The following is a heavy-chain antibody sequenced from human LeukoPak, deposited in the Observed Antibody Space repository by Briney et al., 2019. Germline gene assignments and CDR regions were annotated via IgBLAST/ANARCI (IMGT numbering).Heavy chain of an antibody. V-gene: IGHV1-8*01. D-gene: IGHD6-19*01. Sequence: ASVKVSCKASGYTFTSYDINWVRQATGQGLEWMGWMNPNSGNTGYAQKFQGRVTMTRNTSISTAYMELSSLRSEDTAVYYCARGGKQWKVGLWYWFDPWGQGTPVTVSS. CDR1: GYTFTSYD. J-gene: IGHJ5*02. CDR2: MNPNSGNT. CDR3: ARGGKQWKVGLWYWFDP.